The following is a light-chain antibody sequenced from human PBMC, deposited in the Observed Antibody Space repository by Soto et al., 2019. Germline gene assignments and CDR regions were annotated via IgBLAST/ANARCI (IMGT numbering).Light chain of an antibody. J-gene: IGKJ1*01. CDR2: GTS. Sequence: EIVLTQSPGTLSLSPGERGTLSCRASQSVSSSYLAWYQQKPGQAPRLLMYGTSTRATGTTDRFSGSGSGTDFTLTISSLEPEDVAVYYCQQYGSSPRTFGQGTKVEVK. CDR1: QSVSSSY. CDR3: QQYGSSPRT. V-gene: IGKV3-20*01.